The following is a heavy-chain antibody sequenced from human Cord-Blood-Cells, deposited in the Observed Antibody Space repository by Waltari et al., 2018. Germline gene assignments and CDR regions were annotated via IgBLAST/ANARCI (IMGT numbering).Heavy chain of an antibody. Sequence: QVQLQQWGAGLLKPSETLSLTCAVYGGSFSGYYSSSIRQPPGNGLEWIGEINYSVSPNYNPSLKSRVTISVDTSKNQFSLKVSSVTAADTAVYYCARGCTGGVCFFDYWGQGTLVTVSS. CDR1: GGSFSGYY. CDR3: ARGCTGGVCFFDY. D-gene: IGHD2-8*02. J-gene: IGHJ4*02. CDR2: INYSVSP. V-gene: IGHV4-34*01.